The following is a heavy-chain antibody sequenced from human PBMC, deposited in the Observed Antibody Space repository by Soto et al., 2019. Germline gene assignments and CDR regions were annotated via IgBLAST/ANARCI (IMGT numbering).Heavy chain of an antibody. CDR1: GFKFNDYA. CDR2: ISWDSGTI. V-gene: IGHV3-9*01. D-gene: IGHD3-22*01. CDR3: TKEIGTYYYDSSGFHY. J-gene: IGHJ4*02. Sequence: EVQLVESGGGLVQPGRSLRLSCVASGFKFNDYAIHWVRQVPGKGLEWVSGISWDSGTIGYAASVKGRVTISRDNAKNSLYLQMNSLRVEDTALYSCTKEIGTYYYDSSGFHYWGQGTLVTVSS.